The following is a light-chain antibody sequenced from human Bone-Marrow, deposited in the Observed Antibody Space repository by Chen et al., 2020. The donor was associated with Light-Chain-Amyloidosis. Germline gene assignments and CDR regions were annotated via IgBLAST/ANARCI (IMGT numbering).Light chain of an antibody. J-gene: IGKJ4*01. V-gene: IGKV3-11*01. CDR2: DAS. CDR3: QQRTNWLT. Sequence: EIVLTQSTATLSLSPRERATLSCMAIQNARNYLAWYQQTPGQAPRLLIYDASNRATGIPARFSGSGSGTASTLTISSLEPEDFAVYDCQQRTNWLTFGGGTRVEI. CDR1: QNARNY.